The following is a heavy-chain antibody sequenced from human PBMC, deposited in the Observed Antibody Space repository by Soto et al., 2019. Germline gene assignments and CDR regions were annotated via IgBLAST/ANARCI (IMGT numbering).Heavy chain of an antibody. J-gene: IGHJ6*02. V-gene: IGHV1-3*01. CDR2: INAGNGNT. D-gene: IGHD6-13*01. CDR1: GYTFTSYA. CDR3: ARTPGLDLSSSDMDV. Sequence: ASVNVSCKASGYTFTSYAMHWVRQAPGQRLEWMGWINAGNGNTKYSQKFQGRVTITRDTSASTAYMELSSLRSEDTAVYYCARTPGLDLSSSDMDVWGQGTTVTVSS.